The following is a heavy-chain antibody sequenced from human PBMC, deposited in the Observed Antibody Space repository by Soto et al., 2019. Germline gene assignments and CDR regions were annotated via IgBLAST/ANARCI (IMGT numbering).Heavy chain of an antibody. V-gene: IGHV1-69*13. Sequence: SVKVSCKASGGTFSSYAISWVRQAPGQGLEWMGGIIPIFGTANYAQKFQGRVTITADESTSTAYTELSSLRSEDTAVDYCARRLDFWSGYPGYYYYGMDVWGQGTTVTVSS. CDR1: GGTFSSYA. D-gene: IGHD3-3*01. CDR3: ARRLDFWSGYPGYYYYGMDV. CDR2: IIPIFGTA. J-gene: IGHJ6*02.